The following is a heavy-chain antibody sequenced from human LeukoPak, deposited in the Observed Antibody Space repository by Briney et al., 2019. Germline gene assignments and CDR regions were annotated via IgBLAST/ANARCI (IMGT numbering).Heavy chain of an antibody. CDR3: ARDGEYSYGYGMDV. CDR1: GFTVSSNY. CDR2: IYSDGST. V-gene: IGHV3-53*01. J-gene: IGHJ6*02. Sequence: GGSLRLSCAASGFTVSSNYMSWVRQAPGKGLEWVSVIYSDGSTYYADSVKGRFTISRDTSRNTVYLQMNSLRVEDTAVYYCARDGEYSYGYGMDVWGQGTSVTVSS. D-gene: IGHD5-18*01.